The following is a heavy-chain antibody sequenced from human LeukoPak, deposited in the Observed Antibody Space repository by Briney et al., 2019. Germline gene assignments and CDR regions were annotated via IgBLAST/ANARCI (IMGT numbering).Heavy chain of an antibody. Sequence: SGPTLVNPTQTLTLTCTFSGFSLSTRGVGVGWIRQPPGKALEWLSLIYWNDDKRYSPSLKSRLTITKDTSKNQVVLTMTNMDPVDTATYYCAHRRFLDSSGYFDYWGQGALVTVSS. CDR1: GFSLSTRGVG. V-gene: IGHV2-5*01. CDR3: AHRRFLDSSGYFDY. CDR2: IYWNDDK. J-gene: IGHJ4*02. D-gene: IGHD3-22*01.